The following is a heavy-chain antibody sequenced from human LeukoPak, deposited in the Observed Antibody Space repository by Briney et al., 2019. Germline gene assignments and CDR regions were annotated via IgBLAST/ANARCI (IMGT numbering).Heavy chain of an antibody. V-gene: IGHV1-2*02. CDR2: INPNSGGT. CDR1: GYTFTGSY. CDR3: ARVRVTMARGVISPPDY. J-gene: IGHJ4*02. D-gene: IGHD3-10*01. Sequence: ASVKVSCKASGYTFTGSYMHWGRQAPGQGLEWMGWINPNSGGTNYAQKFQGRVTMTRDTSISTAYMELSRLRSDDTAVYYCARVRVTMARGVISPPDYWGQGTPVTVSS.